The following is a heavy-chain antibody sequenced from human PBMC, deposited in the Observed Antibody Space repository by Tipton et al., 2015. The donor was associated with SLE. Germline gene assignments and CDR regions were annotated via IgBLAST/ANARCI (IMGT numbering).Heavy chain of an antibody. CDR1: GGSISSYY. CDR2: IYTSGST. J-gene: IGHJ3*02. Sequence: TLSLTCTVSGGSISSYYWSWVRQPAGKGLEWIGRIYTSGSTNYNPSLKSRVTMSVDTSKNQFSLKLSSVTAADTAVYYCARDSGGYSGSYGAFDIWGQGTMVTVSS. V-gene: IGHV4-4*07. CDR3: ARDSGGYSGSYGAFDI. D-gene: IGHD1-26*01.